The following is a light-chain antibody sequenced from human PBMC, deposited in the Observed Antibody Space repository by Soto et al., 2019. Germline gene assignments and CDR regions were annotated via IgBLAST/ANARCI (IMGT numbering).Light chain of an antibody. CDR3: QQYNKWPHT. V-gene: IGKV3-15*01. J-gene: IGKJ2*01. CDR2: GTS. Sequence: EIVMTQSPVALSVSPGESAALSCRASQSVGRNFAWYQQRPGQAPRVLIYGTSTRATGVPARFSGSGSGTDFPLTISSLQSEDFAVYYCQQYNKWPHTFGQGTRLEIK. CDR1: QSVGRN.